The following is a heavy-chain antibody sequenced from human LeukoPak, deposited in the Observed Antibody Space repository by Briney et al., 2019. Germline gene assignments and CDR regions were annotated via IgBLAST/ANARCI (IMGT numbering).Heavy chain of an antibody. D-gene: IGHD5-24*01. Sequence: PSETLSLTCSVSGESITTRHYYWGWIRQPPGKGLEWIGSIYYGEATSYNPSLMSRGTITIDTSSNHFSLRLTSVTAADTAVYYSAKGGDSYKVGNYWGQGTLVTVSS. CDR2: IYYGEAT. V-gene: IGHV4-39*07. CDR3: AKGGDSYKVGNY. J-gene: IGHJ4*02. CDR1: GESITTRHYY.